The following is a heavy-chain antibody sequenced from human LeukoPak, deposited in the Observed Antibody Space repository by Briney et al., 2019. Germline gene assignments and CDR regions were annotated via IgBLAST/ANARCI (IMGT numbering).Heavy chain of an antibody. CDR3: AHYYGSGSYQNRYFDY. J-gene: IGHJ4*02. V-gene: IGHV2-5*02. D-gene: IGHD3-10*01. CDR2: IYWDDDK. Sequence: SGPTLVKPTRTLTLTCTLSGFSLSTGGVGVGWIRQPPGKALEWLALIYWDDDKYYSPSLKIRLPITRDTSKNQVVLTMTNVDPVDTGTYFCAHYYGSGSYQNRYFDYWGQGALVTVSS. CDR1: GFSLSTGGVG.